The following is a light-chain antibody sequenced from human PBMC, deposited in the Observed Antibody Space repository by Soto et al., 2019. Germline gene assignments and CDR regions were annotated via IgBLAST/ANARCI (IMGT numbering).Light chain of an antibody. Sequence: EIVLTQSPATLSLSPGERATLSCRASQSVSRYLAWFQQKPGQAPRLLIYDASNRATGIPARFSGSGSGTDFTLTISSLEPEDFALYYCQQYDNSPWTFGQGTKVEIK. V-gene: IGKV3-11*01. J-gene: IGKJ1*01. CDR1: QSVSRY. CDR2: DAS. CDR3: QQYDNSPWT.